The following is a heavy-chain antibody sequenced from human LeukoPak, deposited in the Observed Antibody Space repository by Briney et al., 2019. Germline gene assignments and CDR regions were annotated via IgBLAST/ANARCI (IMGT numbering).Heavy chain of an antibody. CDR2: IYFLGST. CDR1: GGSISSHY. J-gene: IGHJ4*02. V-gene: IGHV4-59*11. Sequence: SETLSLTCNVSGGSISSHYWSWIRQPPGKGLEWIGYIYFLGSTNYNPSLKSRVTILVDMSKNQFSLKLSSVTAADTAVYYCARVTGYMIEDYFDSWGQGTLVTVSS. CDR3: ARVTGYMIEDYFDS. D-gene: IGHD3-22*01.